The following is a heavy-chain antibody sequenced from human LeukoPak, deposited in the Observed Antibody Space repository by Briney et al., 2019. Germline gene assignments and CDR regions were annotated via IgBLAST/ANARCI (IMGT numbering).Heavy chain of an antibody. CDR2: ISWNSGSI. J-gene: IGHJ4*02. CDR1: GFTFDDYA. Sequence: QAGGSLRLSCAASGFTFDDYAMHWVRQAPGKGLEWVSGISWNSGSIGYADSVKGRFTIFRDNAKNSLYLQMNSLRAEDTALYYCAKDYGDYVGFDYWGQGTLVTVSS. CDR3: AKDYGDYVGFDY. V-gene: IGHV3-9*01. D-gene: IGHD4-17*01.